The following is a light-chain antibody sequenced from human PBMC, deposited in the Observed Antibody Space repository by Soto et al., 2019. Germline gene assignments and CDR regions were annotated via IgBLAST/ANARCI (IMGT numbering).Light chain of an antibody. Sequence: NGLRLSPGTLSLSPGERAPVSCSACQIVGGSSLAWYQQRPGQAPGLLIYDTSKRATGIPDRFSGSGSGTGFTLTISRLEPEDFAVYYCPQYQNSLRTFGHGTMVDI. V-gene: IGKV3-20*01. J-gene: IGKJ1*01. CDR1: QIVGGSS. CDR2: DTS. CDR3: PQYQNSLRT.